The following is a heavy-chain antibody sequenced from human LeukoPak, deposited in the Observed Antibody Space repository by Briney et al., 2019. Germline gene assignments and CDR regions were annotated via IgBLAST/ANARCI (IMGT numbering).Heavy chain of an antibody. J-gene: IGHJ4*02. V-gene: IGHV3-48*03. D-gene: IGHD1-1*01. CDR3: ARENEEGFDY. CDR1: GFTFSSYE. Sequence: PGGSLRLSCAASGFTFSSYEMNWVRQAPGKGPEWVSYISSSGSTIYYADSVKGRFTISRDNAKNSLYLQMNSLRAEDTAVYYCARENEEGFDYWGQGTLVTVSS. CDR2: ISSSGSTI.